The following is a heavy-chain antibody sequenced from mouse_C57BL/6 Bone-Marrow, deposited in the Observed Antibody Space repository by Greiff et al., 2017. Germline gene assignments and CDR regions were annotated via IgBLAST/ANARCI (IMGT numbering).Heavy chain of an antibody. Sequence: VQLQQSGAELVRPGASVKLSCTASGFNIKDAYMHWVKQRPEQGLEWIGWIDPENGDTEDASKFQGKATITADKSSNTAYLQRSSLPSEDTAVYYCTAGAGVWCTGTTVTVSS. V-gene: IGHV14-4*01. CDR1: GFNIKDAY. CDR2: IDPENGDT. J-gene: IGHJ1*03. CDR3: TAGAGV.